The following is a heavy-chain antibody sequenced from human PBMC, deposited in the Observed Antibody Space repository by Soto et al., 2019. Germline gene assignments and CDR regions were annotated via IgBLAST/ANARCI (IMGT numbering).Heavy chain of an antibody. J-gene: IGHJ4*02. V-gene: IGHV1-46*01. D-gene: IGHD3-16*01. CDR3: ARLPSRHWVDY. CDR2: LSLSGGIA. Sequence: ASVKVSCKASGFSFSSSFIHWVRQAPGRGLEWMGILSLSGGIANYAQKVQGRVAMYRDTSANQFSLKLSSVTAADTAVYYCARLPSRHWVDYWGQGTLVTVSS. CDR1: GFSFSSSF.